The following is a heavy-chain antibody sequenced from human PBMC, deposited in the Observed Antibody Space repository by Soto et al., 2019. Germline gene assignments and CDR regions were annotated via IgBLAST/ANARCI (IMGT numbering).Heavy chain of an antibody. V-gene: IGHV4-39*01. CDR1: GGSINSNNYF. D-gene: IGHD2-15*01. CDR3: ASIVVGATGQTDFDH. Sequence: QLQESGPGLVKPSETLSLTCTVSGGSINSNNYFWGWIRQPPGKGLEYVGSVHYSGGTYYKPALKSRVTVSLDTSKNQISLRLKSVSAADTAVYYCASIVVGATGQTDFDHWGQGTLVTVSS. J-gene: IGHJ4*02. CDR2: VHYSGGT.